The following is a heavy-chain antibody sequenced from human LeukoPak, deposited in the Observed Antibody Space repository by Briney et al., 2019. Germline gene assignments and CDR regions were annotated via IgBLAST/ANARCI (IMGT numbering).Heavy chain of an antibody. Sequence: SETLSLTCTVSGGSISSSSYYWGWIRQPPGKGLEWIGSIYYSGSTYYNPSLKSRVTISVDTSKNQFSLKLSSVTAADTAVYYCARPYSYYMDVWGTGATVTVSS. CDR1: GGSISSSSYY. CDR3: ARPYSYYMDV. J-gene: IGHJ6*03. V-gene: IGHV4-39*07. CDR2: IYYSGST.